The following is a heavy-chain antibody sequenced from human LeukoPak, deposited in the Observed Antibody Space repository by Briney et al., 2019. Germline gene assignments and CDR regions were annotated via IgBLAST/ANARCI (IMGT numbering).Heavy chain of an antibody. CDR2: MNPNSGNT. CDR3: ARGVRYDFWSGYYGDYYYYMDV. D-gene: IGHD3-3*01. CDR1: GYTFTSYD. V-gene: IGHV1-8*01. J-gene: IGHJ6*03. Sequence: ASVKVSCKASGYTFTSYDINWVRQATGQGLEWMGWMNPNSGNTGYAQKFQGRVTMTRNTSISTAYMELSRLRSEDTAVYYCARGVRYDFWSGYYGDYYYYMDVWGKGTTVTVSS.